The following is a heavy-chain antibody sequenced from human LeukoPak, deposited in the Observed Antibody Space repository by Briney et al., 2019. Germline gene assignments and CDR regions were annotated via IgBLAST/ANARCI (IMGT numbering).Heavy chain of an antibody. CDR3: FREGGD. J-gene: IGHJ4*02. D-gene: IGHD3-10*01. CDR1: EFTFSNYW. Sequence: GGSLRLSCAASEFTFSNYWMTWVRQAPGKGLEWVANINEDETAKYYVGSVKGRFTISRDNAKNTLYLQMNSLRAEDTAIYYCFREGGDWGQGTLVTVSS. CDR2: INEDETAK. V-gene: IGHV3-7*01.